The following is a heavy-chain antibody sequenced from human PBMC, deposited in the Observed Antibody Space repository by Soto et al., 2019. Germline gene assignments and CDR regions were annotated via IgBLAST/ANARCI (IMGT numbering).Heavy chain of an antibody. CDR1: GDSISSLY. Sequence: QVQLQESGPGLVKPSETLSLTCTVSGDSISSLYWSWIRQPPGKGLEWIGYIYYSGSINYHPPRKSRVPMSVDPSKTQLSLRLSSVTAADTAVYYCAKSLWDTGGGQTAYWGQGTLVTVSS. J-gene: IGHJ4*02. CDR3: AKSLWDTGGGQTAY. D-gene: IGHD2-8*02. V-gene: IGHV4-59*01. CDR2: IYYSGSI.